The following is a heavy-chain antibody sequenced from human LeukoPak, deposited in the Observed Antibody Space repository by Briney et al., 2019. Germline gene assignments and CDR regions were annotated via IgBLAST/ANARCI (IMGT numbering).Heavy chain of an antibody. Sequence: SETLSLTCTVSGGSISSGTFFWSWIRQPPGKGLEWIGYIYPRGSTYYNPSLKSRVTISVDTSKNQFSLKLSSVTAADTDVYSCARRPMVRGVIDYWGQGTLVTVSS. J-gene: IGHJ4*02. CDR3: ARRPMVRGVIDY. CDR2: IYPRGST. D-gene: IGHD3-10*01. CDR1: GGSISSGTFF. V-gene: IGHV4-30-2*01.